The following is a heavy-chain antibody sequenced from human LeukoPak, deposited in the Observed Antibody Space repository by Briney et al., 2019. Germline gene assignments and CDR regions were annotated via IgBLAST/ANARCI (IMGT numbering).Heavy chain of an antibody. J-gene: IGHJ5*02. CDR3: ATHIVVVPAAMPLEFDP. CDR1: GGSISSSSYY. Sequence: PSETLSLTCTVSGGSISSSSYYWGWIRQPPGKGLEWIGSIYYSGSTYYNPSLKSRVTISVDTSKNQFSLKLSSVTAADTAVYYCATHIVVVPAAMPLEFDPWGQGTLVTASS. D-gene: IGHD2-2*01. V-gene: IGHV4-39*01. CDR2: IYYSGST.